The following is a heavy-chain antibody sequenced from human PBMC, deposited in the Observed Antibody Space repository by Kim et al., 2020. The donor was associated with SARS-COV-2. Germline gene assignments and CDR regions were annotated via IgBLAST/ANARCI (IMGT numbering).Heavy chain of an antibody. CDR3: ARVFKAHYYDSSGTQFLVEAFDI. J-gene: IGHJ3*02. CDR1: GGSISSGGYY. D-gene: IGHD3-22*01. V-gene: IGHV4-31*03. CDR2: IYYSGST. Sequence: SETLSLTCTVSGGSISSGGYYWSWIRQHPGKGLEWIGYIYYSGSTYYNPSLKSRVTISVDTSKNQFSLKLSSVTAADTAVYYCARVFKAHYYDSSGTQFLVEAFDIWGQGTMVTVSS.